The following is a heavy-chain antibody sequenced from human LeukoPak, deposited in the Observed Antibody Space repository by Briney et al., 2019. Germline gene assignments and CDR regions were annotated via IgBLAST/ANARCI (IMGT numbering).Heavy chain of an antibody. J-gene: IGHJ4*02. V-gene: IGHV3-53*01. CDR1: GFTVSSNS. D-gene: IGHD4/OR15-4a*01. CDR2: IFSST. CDR3: ARRAGAYSHPYDY. Sequence: GGSLRLSCTVPGFTVSSNSMSWVRQAPGKGLEWVSFIFSSTHYSDSVKGRFTISRDNSKNTLYLQMNSLRAEDTAVYYCARRAGAYSHPYDYWGQGTLVTVSS.